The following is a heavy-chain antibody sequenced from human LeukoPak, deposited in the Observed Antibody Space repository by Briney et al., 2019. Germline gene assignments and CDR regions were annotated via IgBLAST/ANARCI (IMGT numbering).Heavy chain of an antibody. V-gene: IGHV4-61*02. Sequence: SETLSLTCTVSGGSISSGSDYWSWIRQPAGKGLEWIGRIYTSGSTNYNPSLKSRVTISIDTSKNQFSLKLSSVTAADTAVYYCARDAGTVVTGEAFDIWGQGTMVTVSS. CDR3: ARDAGTVVTGEAFDI. J-gene: IGHJ3*02. CDR2: IYTSGST. D-gene: IGHD4-23*01. CDR1: GGSISSGSDY.